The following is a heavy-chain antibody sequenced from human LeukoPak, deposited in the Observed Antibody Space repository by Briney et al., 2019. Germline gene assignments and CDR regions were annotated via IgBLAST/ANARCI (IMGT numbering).Heavy chain of an antibody. J-gene: IGHJ4*02. CDR2: INHSGST. CDR3: ARLPYYYDSSGYYHFSFDY. V-gene: IGHV4-34*01. Sequence: SETLSLTCAVYGGSFSGYYWSWIRQPPGKGLEWIGEINHSGSTNYNPSLKSRVTISVDTSKNQFSLKLSSVTAADTAVYYCARLPYYYDSSGYYHFSFDYWGQGTLVTVSS. CDR1: GGSFSGYY. D-gene: IGHD3-22*01.